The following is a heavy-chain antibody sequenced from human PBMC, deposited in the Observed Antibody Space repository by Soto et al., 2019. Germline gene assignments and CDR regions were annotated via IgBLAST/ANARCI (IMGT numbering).Heavy chain of an antibody. Sequence: QVQLVESGGGVVQPGRSLRLSCEASGFTFSSRGMRWVRQAQGKGLEWVAFIWSHGSGQYYADSVRGRFTISRDNSRNILYLQMNSLRADDTAVYYCATDLGMPSGGRWYSTFFEDWGQGTLVTVSP. CDR2: IWSHGSGQ. CDR1: GFTFSSRG. J-gene: IGHJ4*02. CDR3: ATDLGMPSGGRWYSTFFED. V-gene: IGHV3-33*01. D-gene: IGHD2-15*01.